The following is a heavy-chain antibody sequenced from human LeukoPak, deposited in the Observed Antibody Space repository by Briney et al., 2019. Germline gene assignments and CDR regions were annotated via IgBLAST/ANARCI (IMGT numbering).Heavy chain of an antibody. CDR2: NYHSGST. J-gene: IGHJ4*02. Sequence: SETLSLTCTVSGGSISSGGYYWSWIRQPPGKGLEWIGYNYHSGSTYYNPSLKSRVTISVDRSKNQFSLKLSSVTAADTAVYYCARGLEMADFDYWGQGTLVTVSS. D-gene: IGHD5-24*01. V-gene: IGHV4-30-2*01. CDR1: GGSISSGGYY. CDR3: ARGLEMADFDY.